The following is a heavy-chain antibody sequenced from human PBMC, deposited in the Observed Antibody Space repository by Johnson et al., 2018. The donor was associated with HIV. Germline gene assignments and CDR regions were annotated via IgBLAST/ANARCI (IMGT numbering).Heavy chain of an antibody. Sequence: QAQLVESGGGVVQPGRSLRLSCAASGFTFSSYAMHWVRQAPGKGLEWVAVQSYDGSNKYSADFVKGRFTISRDNSKNTLYLQMNHLRAEDTAVYYCAKVRGVGATAAFDIWGQGTMVTVSS. J-gene: IGHJ3*02. D-gene: IGHD1-26*01. CDR1: GFTFSSYA. CDR3: AKVRGVGATAAFDI. CDR2: QSYDGSNK. V-gene: IGHV3-30*04.